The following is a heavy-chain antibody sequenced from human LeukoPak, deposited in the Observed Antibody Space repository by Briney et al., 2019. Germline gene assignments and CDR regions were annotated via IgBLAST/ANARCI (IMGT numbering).Heavy chain of an antibody. Sequence: GASVKVSCKASGGTFTTSPVSWVRQAPGQGLEWMGRIIPIFGESNHAHKFQGRVTTTADKSTTTVFMELTSLRFEDTAVYYCARTDRPFSNGCDYWSQGTLVTVSS. J-gene: IGHJ4*02. V-gene: IGHV1-69*02. CDR1: GGTFTTSP. D-gene: IGHD6-19*01. CDR3: ARTDRPFSNGCDY. CDR2: IIPIFGES.